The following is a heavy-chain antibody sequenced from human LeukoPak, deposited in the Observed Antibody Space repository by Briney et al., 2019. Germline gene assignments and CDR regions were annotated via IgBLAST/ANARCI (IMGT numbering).Heavy chain of an antibody. CDR1: GFTLSVAA. D-gene: IGHD5-24*01. J-gene: IGHJ3*01. V-gene: IGHV3-23*01. CDR3: AKDIQLST. CDR2: IVPSGEST. Sequence: GGSLRLSCAASGFTLSVAALTWVRQAPAKGLEWVSLIVPSGESTYYAGPVKGRFTIYRDNSKNTLSLQMNSLRVEDTAMYFCAKDIQLSTWGLGTMVTVSS.